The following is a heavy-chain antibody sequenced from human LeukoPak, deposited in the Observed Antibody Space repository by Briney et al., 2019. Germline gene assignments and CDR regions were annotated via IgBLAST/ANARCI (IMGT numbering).Heavy chain of an antibody. CDR1: GGSFSGYY. CDR3: ARVRVLLWFGESDTTYFDY. V-gene: IGHV4-34*01. CDR2: IDHSGST. J-gene: IGHJ4*02. Sequence: SETLSLTCAVYGGSFSGYYWSWIRQPPGKGLEWIGEIDHSGSTNYNPSLKSRVTISVDTSKNQFSLKLSSVTAADTAVYYCARVRVLLWFGESDTTYFDYWGQGTLVTVSS. D-gene: IGHD3-10*01.